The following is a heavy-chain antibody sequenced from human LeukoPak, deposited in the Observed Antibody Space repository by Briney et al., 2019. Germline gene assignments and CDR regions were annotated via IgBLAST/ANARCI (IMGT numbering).Heavy chain of an antibody. V-gene: IGHV3-74*01. CDR2: VNSDGSST. D-gene: IGHD3-22*01. CDR1: GISFNNYW. J-gene: IGHJ4*02. CDR3: ATGLGHYYDY. Sequence: GGSLRLSCAASGISFNNYWMHWVRQAPGKGLVWVSRVNSDGSSTVYADSVKGRFPISRDNARTTVYLQMSSLRLDDTATYYCATGLGHYYDYWGQGSLVTVSS.